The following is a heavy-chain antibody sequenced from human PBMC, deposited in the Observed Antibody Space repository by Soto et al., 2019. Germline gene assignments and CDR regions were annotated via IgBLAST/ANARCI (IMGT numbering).Heavy chain of an antibody. Sequence: QVQLVQSGAEVKKPGSSVKVSCKASGGTFSSYTISWVRQAPGQGLEWMGRIIPIPGIANYAQKFQGRVTIPADKSTSAADTELSSLRAEDTAVYYCATMVRGVRGYYFDYWGQGTLVTVSS. CDR3: ATMVRGVRGYYFDY. CDR2: IIPIPGIA. CDR1: GGTFSSYT. J-gene: IGHJ4*02. V-gene: IGHV1-69*02. D-gene: IGHD3-10*01.